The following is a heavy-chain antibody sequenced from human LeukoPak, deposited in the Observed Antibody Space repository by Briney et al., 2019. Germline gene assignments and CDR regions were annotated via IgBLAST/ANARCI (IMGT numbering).Heavy chain of an antibody. CDR2: ISGNGVDT. CDR1: GFTFSNSP. CDR3: VKYSGFDYFFDY. V-gene: IGHV3-64D*06. Sequence: VGSLRLSCSASGFTFSNSPMYWVPQAPGKGREFVSSISGNGVDTYYADSVKGRFTISRDNFTSTLYLQMSSLRAEDTALYYCVKYSGFDYFFDYWGQGTPVTVFS. J-gene: IGHJ4*02. D-gene: IGHD5-12*01.